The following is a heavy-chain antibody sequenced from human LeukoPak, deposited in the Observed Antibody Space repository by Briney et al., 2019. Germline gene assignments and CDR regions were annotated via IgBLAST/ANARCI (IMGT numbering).Heavy chain of an antibody. CDR2: IYHSGST. D-gene: IGHD6-6*01. V-gene: IGHV4-30-2*01. J-gene: IGHJ4*02. Sequence: PSETLSLTCTVSGGSISSGGYYWSWIRQPPGKGLEWIGYIYHSGSTYYNPSLKSRVTISVDRSKNQFSLKLSSVTAADTAVYYCAREAQAARGRVFFDYWGQGTLVTVSS. CDR1: GGSISSGGYY. CDR3: AREAQAARGRVFFDY.